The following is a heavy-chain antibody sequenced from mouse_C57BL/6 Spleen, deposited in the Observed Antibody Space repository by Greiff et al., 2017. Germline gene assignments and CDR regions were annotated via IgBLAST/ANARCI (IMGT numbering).Heavy chain of an antibody. CDR1: GFNIKDDY. D-gene: IGHD1-1*01. Sequence: VQLQQSGAELVRPGASVKLSCTASGFNIKDDYMHWVKQRPEQGLEWIGWIDPENGDTAYASKFQGKATITADTSSNTAYLQLSSLTSEDTAVYYCTPLLLRVFDYWGQGTTLTVSS. V-gene: IGHV14-4*01. CDR2: IDPENGDT. CDR3: TPLLLRVFDY. J-gene: IGHJ2*01.